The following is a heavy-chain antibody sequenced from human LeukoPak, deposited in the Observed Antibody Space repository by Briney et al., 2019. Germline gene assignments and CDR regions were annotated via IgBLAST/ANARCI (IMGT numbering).Heavy chain of an antibody. V-gene: IGHV3-23*01. CDR2: ISGSGGST. D-gene: IGHD5-18*01. Sequence: QPGGSLRLSCAASGFTFSSYAMSWVRQAPGKGLEWVSAISGSGGSTYYADSVKGRFTISRDNAKNSLYLQMNSLRAEDTAVYYCARDRVVWDVFRRGYSYGSDYWGQGTLVTVSS. CDR3: ARDRVVWDVFRRGYSYGSDY. J-gene: IGHJ4*02. CDR1: GFTFSSYA.